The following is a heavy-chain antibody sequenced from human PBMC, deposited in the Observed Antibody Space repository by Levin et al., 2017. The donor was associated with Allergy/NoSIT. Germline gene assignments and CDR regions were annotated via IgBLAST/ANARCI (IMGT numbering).Heavy chain of an antibody. CDR2: IYHSGST. CDR3: ARLWVFYGSGRYYEGDY. CDR1: GGSIRSSNW. Sequence: SQTLSLTCAVSGGSIRSSNWWSWVRQPPGKGLEWIGEIYHSGSTNYNPSLKSRVTISVDKSKNQFSLKLSSVTAADTAVYYCARLWVFYGSGRYYEGDYWGQGTLVTVSS. V-gene: IGHV4-4*02. J-gene: IGHJ4*02. D-gene: IGHD3-10*01.